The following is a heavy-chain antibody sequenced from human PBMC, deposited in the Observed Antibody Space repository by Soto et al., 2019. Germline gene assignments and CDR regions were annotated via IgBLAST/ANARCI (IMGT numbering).Heavy chain of an antibody. D-gene: IGHD2-2*01. CDR3: ARGPSSLTRFDY. CDR1: GFTFSSYA. V-gene: IGHV3-30-3*01. J-gene: IGHJ4*02. CDR2: ISYDGSNK. Sequence: GGSLRLSCAASGFTFSSYAMHWVRQAPGKGREWVAVISYDGSNKYYADSVKGRFTISRDNSKNTLYLQMNSLRAEDTAVYYCARGPSSLTRFDYWGQGTLVTVSS.